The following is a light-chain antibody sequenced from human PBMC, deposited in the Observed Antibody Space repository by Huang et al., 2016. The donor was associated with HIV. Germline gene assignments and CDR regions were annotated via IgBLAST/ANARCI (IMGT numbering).Light chain of an antibody. CDR3: QQYGDPFT. J-gene: IGKJ4*01. Sequence: EVVLTQSPGTLSLSLGERATLSCRASQSVGSSYLDWYQQKPGQAPRLLIFGASSRASGIPDRFSGSGSGTDFTLTISRLEPEDFAMYYCQQYGDPFTFGGGTKVEVK. V-gene: IGKV3-20*01. CDR1: QSVGSSY. CDR2: GAS.